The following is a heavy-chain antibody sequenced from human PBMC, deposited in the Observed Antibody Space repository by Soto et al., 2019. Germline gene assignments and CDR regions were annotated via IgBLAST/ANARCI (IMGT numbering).Heavy chain of an antibody. Sequence: GASVNVSCKVSGYTLTELSMHWVRQAPGKGLEWMGGFDPEDGETIYAQKFQGRVTMTEDTSTDTAYMELSSLRSEDTAVYYCATLGWLASYFDYWGQGTLVTVSS. J-gene: IGHJ4*02. CDR1: GYTLTELS. D-gene: IGHD6-19*01. CDR2: FDPEDGET. CDR3: ATLGWLASYFDY. V-gene: IGHV1-24*01.